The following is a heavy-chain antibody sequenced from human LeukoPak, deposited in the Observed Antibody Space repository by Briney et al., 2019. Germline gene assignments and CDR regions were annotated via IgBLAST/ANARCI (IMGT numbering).Heavy chain of an antibody. CDR1: GYTFSNYA. CDR2: ISIYTGNS. J-gene: IGHJ4*02. D-gene: IGHD4-17*01. CDR3: ARTLTTMTTHGELDF. Sequence: ASVKVSCKASGYTFSNYALTWVRQAPGQGLEWMGRISIYTGNSNYAQKFQDRVNMTRDTSTSTAYMELRNLRSGDTAIYYCARTLTTMTTHGELDFWGQGTLVTVSS. V-gene: IGHV1-18*01.